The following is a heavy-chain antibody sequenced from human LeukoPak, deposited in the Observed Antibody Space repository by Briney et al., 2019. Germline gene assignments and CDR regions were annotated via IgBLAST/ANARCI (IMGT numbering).Heavy chain of an antibody. CDR2: IYSGGST. CDR3: ARDLGGSSGLGY. J-gene: IGHJ4*02. D-gene: IGHD6-19*01. CDR1: GFTVSSNY. V-gene: IGHV3-53*01. Sequence: GGSLRLSCAASGFTVSSNYMSWVRQAPGKGLEWVSVIYSGGSTYYADSVKGRFTISRDNSKNTLYLQMNNLRAEDTAVYYCARDLGGSSGLGYWGQGTLVTVSS.